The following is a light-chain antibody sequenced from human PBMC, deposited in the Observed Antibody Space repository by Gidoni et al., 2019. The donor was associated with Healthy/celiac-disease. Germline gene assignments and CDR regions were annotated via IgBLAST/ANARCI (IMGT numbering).Light chain of an antibody. J-gene: IGLJ1*01. CDR1: SSDVGSYNL. V-gene: IGLV2-23*01. Sequence: QSALTQPASVSGSPGQSITISCTGTSSDVGSYNLVSWYQQHPGQAPKLMIYEGSKRPSGVSNRFSGSKSGNTASLTISGLQAEDEADYYCCSYAGSSDVFGTGTKVTVL. CDR3: CSYAGSSDV. CDR2: EGS.